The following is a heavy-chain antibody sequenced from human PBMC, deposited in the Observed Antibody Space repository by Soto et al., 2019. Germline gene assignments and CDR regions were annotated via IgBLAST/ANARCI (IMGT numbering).Heavy chain of an antibody. CDR3: ARGRQQSFGELSGQFDF. CDR2: INEKGSA. D-gene: IGHD2-15*01. V-gene: IGHV4-34*01. Sequence: QVHLQQWGTGLLEPSKTLSLTCAVESGSISGHFWSWIRQTPGKGLEWIGEINEKGSAVHNPSLRTRFTLSIATSEKQFFMKLTSVTATDTAVYYCARGRQQSFGELSGQFDFWGQGTLVTVSS. J-gene: IGHJ4*02. CDR1: SGSISGHF.